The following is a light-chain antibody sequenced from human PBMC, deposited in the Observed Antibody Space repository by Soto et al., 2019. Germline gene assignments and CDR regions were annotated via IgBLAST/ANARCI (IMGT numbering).Light chain of an antibody. CDR2: DAS. CDR3: QQYNNWPWT. J-gene: IGKJ1*01. V-gene: IGKV3-15*01. CDR1: QSVSSK. Sequence: EIVMTQSPGTLSVSPGERVTLYCRASQSVSSKLVWYQRKPGQTPRLIIYDASTRATGMPGRFSGSGAGTEFTLTISSLQSEDFAVYYCQQYNNWPWTFGQGTKVDIK.